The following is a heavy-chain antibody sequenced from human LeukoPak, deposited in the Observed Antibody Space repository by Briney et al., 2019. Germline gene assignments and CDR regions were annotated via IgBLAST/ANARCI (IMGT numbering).Heavy chain of an antibody. J-gene: IGHJ3*02. V-gene: IGHV1-69*05. Sequence: ASVKVSCKSSGGICSSYAISWVRQAPGQGLEWMGRIIPIFGTANYAQKFQGRVTITTDESTSTAYMELSSLRSEDTAVYYCAATYGSGSFTDAFDIWGQGTMVTVSS. D-gene: IGHD3-10*01. CDR3: AATYGSGSFTDAFDI. CDR1: GGICSSYA. CDR2: IIPIFGTA.